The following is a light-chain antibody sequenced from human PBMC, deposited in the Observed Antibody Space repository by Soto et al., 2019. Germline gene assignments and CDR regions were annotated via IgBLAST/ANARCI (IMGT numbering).Light chain of an antibody. Sequence: QSVLTQPASGYGSPGQSITISCTGTSSDVGAYNYVSWYQQHPGKAPKLMIYDVRKRPSGISNRFSGSKSGNTASLTISGLQAEDESDYFCSSYTSSSTPYYVFGTGTKVTVL. CDR1: SSDVGAYNY. V-gene: IGLV2-14*01. CDR3: SSYTSSSTPYYV. J-gene: IGLJ1*01. CDR2: DVR.